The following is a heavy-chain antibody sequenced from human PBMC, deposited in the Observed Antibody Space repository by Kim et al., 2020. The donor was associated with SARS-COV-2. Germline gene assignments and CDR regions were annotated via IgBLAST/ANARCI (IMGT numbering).Heavy chain of an antibody. V-gene: IGHV3-23*01. CDR2: LNGITNP. CDR3: AAHSWDF. CDR1: GLPFSKMD. J-gene: IGHJ4*02. Sequence: GGSLRLSCVVSGLPFSKMDMSWVRQAPGKGLEWVAALNGITNPYYTDSVKGRFTIFRDNARNTFYLQMTSLRAEDTATYYCAAHSWDFWGRGTLVTVSS.